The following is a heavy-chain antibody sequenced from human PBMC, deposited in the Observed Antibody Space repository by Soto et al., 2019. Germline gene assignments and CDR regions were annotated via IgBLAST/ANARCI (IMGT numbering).Heavy chain of an antibody. CDR2: IYSGGST. J-gene: IGHJ3*02. CDR1: GFTVSSNY. CDR3: GSKGFCSSTSCYGPHAFDI. Sequence: EVQLVESGGGLVQPGGSLRLSCAASGFTVSSNYMSWVRQAPGKGLEWVSGIYSGGSTYYADSVKGRFTISRHNSKNTLYLQMNSLRAEDPAVYYCGSKGFCSSTSCYGPHAFDIRGQGTMVTVSS. D-gene: IGHD2-2*01. V-gene: IGHV3-53*04.